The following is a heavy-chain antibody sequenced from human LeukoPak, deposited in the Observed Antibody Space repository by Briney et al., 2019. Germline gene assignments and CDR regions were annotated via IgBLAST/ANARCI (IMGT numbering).Heavy chain of an antibody. CDR3: ARAVSSGWYLDWFDP. CDR2: IYYSGST. Sequence: SETLSLTCTVSGGSISSYYWSWIRQPPGKGLEWIGYIYYSGSTNYNPSLKSRVTVSVGTSKNQFSLKLSSVTAADTAVYYGARAVSSGWYLDWFDPWGQGTLVTVSS. CDR1: GGSISSYY. D-gene: IGHD6-19*01. J-gene: IGHJ5*02. V-gene: IGHV4-59*01.